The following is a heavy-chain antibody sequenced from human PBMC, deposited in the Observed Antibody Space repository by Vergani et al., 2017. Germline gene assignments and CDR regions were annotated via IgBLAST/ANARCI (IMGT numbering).Heavy chain of an antibody. Sequence: QVTLKESGPVLVKPTETLTLTCTVSGFSLYSTRMGVSWIRQPPGKALEWLAHIFSKDEVSHSSSLKSRLTISEDPSKNQVVLTMTNMDPVDTATYYCARSSNWGSTGFDYWGQGTLVTVSS. CDR2: IFSKDEV. D-gene: IGHD7-27*01. J-gene: IGHJ4*02. V-gene: IGHV2-26*01. CDR1: GFSLYSTRMG. CDR3: ARSSNWGSTGFDY.